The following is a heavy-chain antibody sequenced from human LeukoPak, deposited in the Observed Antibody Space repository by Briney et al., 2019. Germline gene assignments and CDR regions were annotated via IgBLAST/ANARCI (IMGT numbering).Heavy chain of an antibody. Sequence: RGSLRLSCAASGFTFNNYSMNWVRQGPGKGLECVSSISAGSTYIHYADSVKGRFTISRDNARNSLFMQMNSLRAEDTAVYYCVRDGATRLEFDYWGQGTLVTVSS. CDR3: VRDGATRLEFDY. CDR2: ISAGSTYI. D-gene: IGHD4/OR15-4a*01. CDR1: GFTFNNYS. J-gene: IGHJ4*02. V-gene: IGHV3-21*01.